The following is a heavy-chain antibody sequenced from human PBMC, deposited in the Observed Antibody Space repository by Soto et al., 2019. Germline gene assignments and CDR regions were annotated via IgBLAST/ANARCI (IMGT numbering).Heavy chain of an antibody. CDR3: ARVGSSLFGDWFDT. J-gene: IGHJ5*02. CDR1: GDSISSNY. Sequence: SETLSLTCTVSGDSISSNYWSWIRQPAGKGLEWIGRIYSSGSTNYNPALKSRVTMSVDTSKNQFSLKLSSVTAADTAVYYCARVGSSLFGDWFDTWGQGTLVTVS. V-gene: IGHV4-4*07. CDR2: IYSSGST. D-gene: IGHD6-13*01.